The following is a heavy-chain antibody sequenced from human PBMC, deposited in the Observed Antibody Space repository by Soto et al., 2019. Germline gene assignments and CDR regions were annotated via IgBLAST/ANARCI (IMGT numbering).Heavy chain of an antibody. J-gene: IGHJ4*02. CDR1: GYTFSNYD. Sequence: QVQLVQSGAELKKPGASVKVSCKASGYTFSNYDMNWVRQATGQGPEWIGWVNPKNGDTGYAQKFQGRVTLTTDISTTTAFMELTSLRSEDTTINYCAKVSRKGSAIDFDYRGQGTLITVSS. D-gene: IGHD3-10*01. CDR3: AKVSRKGSAIDFDY. V-gene: IGHV1-8*01. CDR2: VNPKNGDT.